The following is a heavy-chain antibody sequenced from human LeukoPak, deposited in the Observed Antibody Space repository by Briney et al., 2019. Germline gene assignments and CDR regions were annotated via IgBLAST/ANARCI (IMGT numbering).Heavy chain of an antibody. Sequence: SQTLSLTCTVSGGSISSGGYYWSWIRQHPGKGLEWIGYIYYSGSTYYNPSLKSRVTISVDTSKSQFSLKLSSVTAADTAVYYCARDRTTGYGMDVWGQGTTVTVSS. D-gene: IGHD4-11*01. CDR3: ARDRTTGYGMDV. CDR2: IYYSGST. J-gene: IGHJ6*02. V-gene: IGHV4-31*03. CDR1: GGSISSGGYY.